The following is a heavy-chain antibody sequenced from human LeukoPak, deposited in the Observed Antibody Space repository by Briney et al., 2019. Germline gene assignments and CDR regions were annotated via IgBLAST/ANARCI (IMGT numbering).Heavy chain of an antibody. D-gene: IGHD6-13*01. J-gene: IGHJ6*04. V-gene: IGHV6-1*01. CDR1: GHSVSSNSAA. CDR3: ARASVGSSWYGGYYYYGMDV. CDR2: TYYRSKWYN. Sequence: SQTLSLTCAISGHSVSSNSAAGNWIRQSTSRGLEWLGRTYYRSKWYNDYAVSGKSRITINPDTSKNQFSLQLNSVTPQDTAVYYCARASVGSSWYGGYYYYGMDVWGKGTTVTVSS.